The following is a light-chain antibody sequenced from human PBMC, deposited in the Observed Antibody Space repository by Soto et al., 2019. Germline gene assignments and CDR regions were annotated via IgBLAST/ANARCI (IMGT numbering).Light chain of an antibody. V-gene: IGLV4-69*01. CDR1: SGHSSYA. CDR2: LNSDGSH. J-gene: IGLJ3*02. Sequence: QPVLTQSPSASASLGASVKLTCTLSSGHSSYAIAWHQQQPEKGPRYLMMLNSDGSHSNGDGIPDRFSGSSSGAERYLTISSLQSEDEADYYCQTWGTGIRVFGGGTKLTVL. CDR3: QTWGTGIRV.